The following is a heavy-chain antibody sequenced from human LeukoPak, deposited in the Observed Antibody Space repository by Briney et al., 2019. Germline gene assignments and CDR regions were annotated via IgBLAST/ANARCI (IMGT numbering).Heavy chain of an antibody. V-gene: IGHV1-69*01. J-gene: IGHJ4*02. D-gene: IGHD3-16*01. CDR3: AINGRGKEVYYFDY. Sequence: SVKVSCKAPGGTFSSYAISWVRQAPGQGLEWMGGIIPIFGAANYAQKFQGRVTIIADESTSTAYMELSSLRSEDTAVCYCAINGRGKEVYYFDYWGQGTLVTVSS. CDR1: GGTFSSYA. CDR2: IIPIFGAA.